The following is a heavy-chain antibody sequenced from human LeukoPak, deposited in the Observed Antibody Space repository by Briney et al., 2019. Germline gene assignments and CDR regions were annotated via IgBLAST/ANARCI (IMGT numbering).Heavy chain of an antibody. CDR2: ISDDGSRK. CDR3: AKTTARGGYYSGLDV. CDR1: GFTFSNYG. J-gene: IGHJ6*02. D-gene: IGHD4-11*01. Sequence: GGSLRLSCAASGFTFSNYGMDWVRQAPGKGLEWVAIISDDGSRKFYADSVKGRFTISRDNSKNTLYLEMNSLRAEDTAVYYCAKTTARGGYYSGLDVWGQGATVTVSS. V-gene: IGHV3-30*18.